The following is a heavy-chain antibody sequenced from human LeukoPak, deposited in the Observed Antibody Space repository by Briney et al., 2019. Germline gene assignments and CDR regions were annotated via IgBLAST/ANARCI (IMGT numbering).Heavy chain of an antibody. CDR1: GYTFIGYY. J-gene: IGHJ3*02. Sequence: ASVRVSCKAPGYTFIGYYIHWVRQAPGQGLEWMGWISPNSGGTNYAQKFQGRVTMTRDTSISTAYKELSRLRYDDTAVYYCANGDGVETHHAFDIWGQGTMVTVSS. CDR2: ISPNSGGT. CDR3: ANGDGVETHHAFDI. V-gene: IGHV1-2*02. D-gene: IGHD7-27*01.